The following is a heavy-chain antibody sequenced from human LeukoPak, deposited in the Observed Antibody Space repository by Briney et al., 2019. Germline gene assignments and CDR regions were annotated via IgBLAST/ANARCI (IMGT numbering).Heavy chain of an antibody. CDR3: ARETPDSSGWD. D-gene: IGHD6-19*01. J-gene: IGHJ4*02. V-gene: IGHV3-48*03. CDR2: ISSSGSTI. Sequence: PGGSLRLSCAASGFTFSSYEMNWVRQAPGKGLEWVSYISSSGSTIYYADSVKGRFTISRDNAKNSLYLQMNSLRAEDTAVYYCARETPDSSGWDWGQGTQVTVSS. CDR1: GFTFSSYE.